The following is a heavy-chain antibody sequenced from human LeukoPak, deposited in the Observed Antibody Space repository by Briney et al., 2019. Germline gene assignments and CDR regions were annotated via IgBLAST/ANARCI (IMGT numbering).Heavy chain of an antibody. V-gene: IGHV3-9*01. CDR1: GFTFDDYA. CDR3: AKGDYYGAEDAFDI. J-gene: IGHJ3*02. Sequence: PGGSLRLSCAASGFTFDDYAMHWVRQAPGKGLEWVSGISWNSGSIGYADSVKGRFTISRDNAKNSLYLQMNSLRAEDTALYYCAKGDYYGAEDAFDIWGQGTMVTVSS. D-gene: IGHD3-10*01. CDR2: ISWNSGSI.